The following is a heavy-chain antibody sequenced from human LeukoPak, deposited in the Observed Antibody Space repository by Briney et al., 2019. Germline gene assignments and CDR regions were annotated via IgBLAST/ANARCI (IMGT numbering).Heavy chain of an antibody. D-gene: IGHD2-21*02. J-gene: IGHJ3*02. CDR3: AREYGRLRGAFDI. V-gene: IGHV3-53*01. CDR2: IYSGGST. Sequence: GGSLRLSCAASGFTVSSNYMSWVRQAPGKGLEWVSVIYSGGSTYYADSVKGRFTISRDNSKNTLYLQMNSLRAEDTAVYYCAREYGRLRGAFDIWGQGTMVTVSS. CDR1: GFTVSSNY.